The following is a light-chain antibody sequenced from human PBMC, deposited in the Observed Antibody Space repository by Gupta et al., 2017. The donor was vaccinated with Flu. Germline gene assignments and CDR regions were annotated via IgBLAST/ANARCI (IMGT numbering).Light chain of an antibody. V-gene: IGKV1-5*03. CDR3: QQYKTYWT. J-gene: IGKJ1*01. CDR1: QSISSW. Sequence: DIQMTQSPSTLSASAGDRVTITCRGSQSISSWWAWYQQKTGKAPKLMIYKASSVERGVTLRFSGSGSETEFTLTISRRQPDDFATYYCQQYKTYWTFGQGTKVEIK. CDR2: KAS.